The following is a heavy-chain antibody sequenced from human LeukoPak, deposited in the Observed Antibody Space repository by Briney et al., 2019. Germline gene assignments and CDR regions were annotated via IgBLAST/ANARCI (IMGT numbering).Heavy chain of an antibody. CDR3: ARETGDFDY. Sequence: GGSLRLSCAASGFTFSNYAMSWVRQAPGKGLEWVSVISGSGDSTYYTDSVQGRFTISRDNSKNTLYLQMNGLRADDTALYYCARETGDFDYWGQGILVTVSS. CDR2: ISGSGDST. D-gene: IGHD1-1*01. CDR1: GFTFSNYA. V-gene: IGHV3-23*01. J-gene: IGHJ4*02.